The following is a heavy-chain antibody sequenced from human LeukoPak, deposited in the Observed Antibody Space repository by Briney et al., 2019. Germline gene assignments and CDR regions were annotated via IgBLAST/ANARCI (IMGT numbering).Heavy chain of an antibody. V-gene: IGHV3-48*01. Sequence: GGSLRLSCAASGFTFSSYSMNWVRQAPGKGLEWVSYISSSSSTIYYADSVKGRFTISRDNAKNSLYLQMSSLRAEDTAVYYCARDLERVKVRYFDWFTPRDYYYYYYMDVWGKGTTVTVSS. CDR1: GFTFSSYS. CDR2: ISSSSSTI. J-gene: IGHJ6*03. D-gene: IGHD3-9*01. CDR3: ARDLERVKVRYFDWFTPRDYYYYYYMDV.